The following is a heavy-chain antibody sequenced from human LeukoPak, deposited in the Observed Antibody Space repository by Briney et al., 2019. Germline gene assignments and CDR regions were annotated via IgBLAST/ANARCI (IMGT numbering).Heavy chain of an antibody. D-gene: IGHD5-12*01. V-gene: IGHV5-51*01. CDR3: AKGYSRVDY. CDR2: INPSDSDT. J-gene: IGHJ4*02. Sequence: ESLKISCQASGYFFTSYWIGWVRQMPGKGLEWMGIINPSDSDTRYSPSFQGQVTISADKSISTVYLQWSSLKASDTAKYYCAKGYSRVDYWGQGTLDTVSS. CDR1: GYFFTSYW.